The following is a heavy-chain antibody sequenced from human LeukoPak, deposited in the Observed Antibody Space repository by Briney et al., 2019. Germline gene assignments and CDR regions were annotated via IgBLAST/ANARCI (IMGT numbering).Heavy chain of an antibody. Sequence: GGSLTLSCSASGFTFSSYAMHWVRQAPGKGLEYVSAISSNGGSTYYADSVKGRFTISRDNSKNTLYLQMSSLRAEDTAVYYCVKDPAVAGTRYFDYWGQGTLVTVSS. CDR2: ISSNGGST. V-gene: IGHV3-64D*09. J-gene: IGHJ4*02. CDR3: VKDPAVAGTRYFDY. CDR1: GFTFSSYA. D-gene: IGHD6-19*01.